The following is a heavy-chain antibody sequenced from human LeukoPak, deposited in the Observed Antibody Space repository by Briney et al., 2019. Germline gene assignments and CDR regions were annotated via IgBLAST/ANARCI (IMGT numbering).Heavy chain of an antibody. V-gene: IGHV4-39*07. CDR2: IYYSGST. CDR3: ARVGYRNYHAFDI. Sequence: SETLSLTCTVSGGSISSSSYYWGWIRQPPGKGLEWIGSIYYSGSTYYNPSLKSRVTISVDKSKNQFSLKLSSVTAADTAVYYCARVGYRNYHAFDIWGQGTMVTVPS. D-gene: IGHD1-14*01. CDR1: GGSISSSSYY. J-gene: IGHJ3*02.